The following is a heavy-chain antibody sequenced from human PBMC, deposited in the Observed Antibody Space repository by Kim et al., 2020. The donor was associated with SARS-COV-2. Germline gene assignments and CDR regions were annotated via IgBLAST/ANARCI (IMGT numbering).Heavy chain of an antibody. J-gene: IGHJ4*02. V-gene: IGHV4-39*07. CDR3: ATHKRFADYADY. Sequence: YYNPSLGGRVTISADMSKNQYSLKLNSVTAADTAVYYCATHKRFADYADYWGQGTLVTVSS. D-gene: IGHD3-16*01.